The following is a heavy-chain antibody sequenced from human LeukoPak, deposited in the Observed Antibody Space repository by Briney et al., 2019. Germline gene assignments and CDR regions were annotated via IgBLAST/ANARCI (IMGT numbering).Heavy chain of an antibody. CDR3: ARNSGWHEASIDY. Sequence: SETLSLTCTVSGGSISSYYWSWIRQPPGKGLEWIGYIYYSGSTNYNPSLKSRVTISVDTSKNQFSLKLSSVTAADTAVYYCARNSGWHEASIDYWGQGTLVTVSS. J-gene: IGHJ4*02. CDR2: IYYSGST. D-gene: IGHD6-19*01. V-gene: IGHV4-59*01. CDR1: GGSISSYY.